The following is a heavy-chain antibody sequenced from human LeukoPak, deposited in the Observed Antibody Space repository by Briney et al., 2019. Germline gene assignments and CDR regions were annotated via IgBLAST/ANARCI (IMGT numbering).Heavy chain of an antibody. D-gene: IGHD4-23*01. V-gene: IGHV3-30*04. CDR1: GFTFSSYA. J-gene: IGHJ5*02. Sequence: PGGSLRLSSAASGFTFSSYAMHWVRQAPGKGLEWVAVISYDGSNKYYADSVKGRFTISRDNSKNTLYLQMNSLRAEDTAVYYCARDHYGGSVFAAWFDPWGQGTLVTVSS. CDR3: ARDHYGGSVFAAWFDP. CDR2: ISYDGSNK.